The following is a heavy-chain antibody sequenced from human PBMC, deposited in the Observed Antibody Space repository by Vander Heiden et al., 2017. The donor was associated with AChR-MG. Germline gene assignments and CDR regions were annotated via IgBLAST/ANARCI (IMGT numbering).Heavy chain of an antibody. J-gene: IGHJ6*02. CDR1: GGTFSSYA. CDR3: ARPSNYYYDSSGISPAGYYYGMDV. V-gene: IGHV1-69*01. CDR2: IIPIFGTA. D-gene: IGHD3-22*01. Sequence: QVQLVQSGAEVKKPGSSVKVSCKASGGTFSSYAISWVRQAPGQGLEWMGGIIPIFGTANYAQKFQGRVTITADESTSTAYMELSSLRSEDTAVYYCARPSNYYYDSSGISPAGYYYGMDVWGQGTTVTVSS.